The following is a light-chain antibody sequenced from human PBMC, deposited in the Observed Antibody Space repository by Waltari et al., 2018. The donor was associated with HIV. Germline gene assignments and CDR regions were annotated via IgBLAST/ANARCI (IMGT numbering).Light chain of an antibody. CDR1: QYVTSSY. J-gene: IGKJ2*01. V-gene: IGKV3-20*01. CDR3: QQYGTLPVT. Sequence: ETVLTQSPGTLSLSPGERATLSCRASQYVTSSYFAWYQQKPGQPPRLLIVGTSTRATGIPDRFTGSGSGTDFTLTISRLEPEDFAVYSCQQYGTLPVTFGQGTKLEIK. CDR2: GTS.